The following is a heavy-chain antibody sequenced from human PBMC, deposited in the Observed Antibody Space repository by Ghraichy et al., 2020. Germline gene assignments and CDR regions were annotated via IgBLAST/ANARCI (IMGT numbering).Heavy chain of an antibody. CDR1: GGSISSYY. D-gene: IGHD6-13*01. CDR2: IYTSGST. CDR3: ARDVRALNSSSWYKSYYYYGMDV. Sequence: SETLSLTCTVSGGSISSYYWSWIRQPAGKGLEWIGRIYTSGSTNYNPSLKSRVTMSVDTSKNQFSLKLSSVTAADTAVYYCARDVRALNSSSWYKSYYYYGMDVWGQGTTVTVSS. V-gene: IGHV4-4*07. J-gene: IGHJ6*02.